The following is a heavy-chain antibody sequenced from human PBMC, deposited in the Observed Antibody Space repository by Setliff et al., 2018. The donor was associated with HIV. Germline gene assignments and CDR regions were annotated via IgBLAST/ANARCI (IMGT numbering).Heavy chain of an antibody. J-gene: IGHJ6*03. V-gene: IGHV1-3*01. CDR3: AREADVLSRHYYYYMDV. CDR2: IGAAKGNT. Sequence: SVKVSCKARGYTFTSYGIHWVRQAPGQRLEWLGWIGAAKGNTQYSHNFQGRVSITRDTAATTAYMELRSLRSEDTAVYFCAREADVLSRHYYYYMDVWGKGTTVTVSS. CDR1: GYTFTSYG.